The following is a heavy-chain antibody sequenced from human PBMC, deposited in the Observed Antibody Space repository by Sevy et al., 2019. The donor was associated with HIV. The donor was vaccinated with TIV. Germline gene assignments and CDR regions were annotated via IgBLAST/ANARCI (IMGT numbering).Heavy chain of an antibody. Sequence: GGSLRRSCSTSGFNLGDYAMSWVRQSPGKGLEWEGFMRSKAFAGTTEYAASVKGRLTISTDDSKASAHLQMNSLRAEDTGVYYCIRSRQLGYTAMVPDYWGQGTLFTVSS. CDR3: IRSRQLGYTAMVPDY. CDR1: GFNLGDYA. J-gene: IGHJ4*02. D-gene: IGHD5-18*01. CDR2: MRSKAFAGTT. V-gene: IGHV3-49*04.